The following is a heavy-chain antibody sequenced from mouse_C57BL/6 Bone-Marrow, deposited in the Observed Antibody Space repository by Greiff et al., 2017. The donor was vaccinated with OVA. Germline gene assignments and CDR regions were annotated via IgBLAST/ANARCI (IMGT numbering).Heavy chain of an antibody. CDR3: ARRRRWYFDV. J-gene: IGHJ1*03. CDR1: GYTFTDYN. V-gene: IGHV1-18*01. D-gene: IGHD2-12*01. Sequence: EVQLQESGPELVKPGASVKIPCKASGYTFTDYNMDWVKQSHGKSLEWIGDINPNNGGTIYNQKFKGQATLTVDKSASTAYMELRSLTSEDTAVYYCARRRRWYFDVWDRGTTITVSA. CDR2: INPNNGGT.